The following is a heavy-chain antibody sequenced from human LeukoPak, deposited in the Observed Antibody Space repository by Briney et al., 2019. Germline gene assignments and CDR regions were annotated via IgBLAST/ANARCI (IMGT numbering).Heavy chain of an antibody. CDR1: GGSFSVYY. J-gene: IGHJ4*02. D-gene: IGHD4-17*01. V-gene: IGHV4-34*01. CDR2: ISRGGST. Sequence: SETLSLNCAVYGGSFSVYYWSWIRQPPGKGLEWIGEISRGGSTNYSPSLKSRVTISLDTSKNQVSLKLSSVTAADTAMYYCGLSTTKATTRTIDYWGQGALVTVSS. CDR3: GLSTTKATTRTIDY.